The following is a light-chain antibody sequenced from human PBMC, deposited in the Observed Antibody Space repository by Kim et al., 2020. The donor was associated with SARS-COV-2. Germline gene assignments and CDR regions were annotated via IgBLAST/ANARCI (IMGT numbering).Light chain of an antibody. V-gene: IGLV10-54*01. CDR3: SAWDGSLNAWV. J-gene: IGLJ3*02. CDR1: RNTVGYQE. Sequence: QTAELTCHRNRNTVGYQETVWLRQPQGHTPNLLSSRGNNRPPGISERFSASRSGNTASLPITLLQPEDEADYYCSAWDGSLNAWVFGGGTQLTVL. CDR2: RGN.